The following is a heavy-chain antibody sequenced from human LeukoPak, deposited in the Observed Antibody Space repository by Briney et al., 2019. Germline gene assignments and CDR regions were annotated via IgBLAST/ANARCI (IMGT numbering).Heavy chain of an antibody. CDR3: ARDGLYDTPPV. V-gene: IGHV1-69*06. Sequence: AASVKVSCTASGATFSSYAISWVRQAPGQGLEGMGGIIPIFGTANYAQKFQGRVTITADKSTSTAYMELSSLRSENTAVYYCARDGLYDTPPVWGKGTTVTVSS. CDR1: GATFSSYA. CDR2: IIPIFGTA. D-gene: IGHD3-9*01. J-gene: IGHJ6*04.